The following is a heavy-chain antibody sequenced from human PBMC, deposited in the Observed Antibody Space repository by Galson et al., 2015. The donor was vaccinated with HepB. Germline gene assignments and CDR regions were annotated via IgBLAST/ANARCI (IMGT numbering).Heavy chain of an antibody. CDR2: INPSGGST. Sequence: SVKVSCKASGYTFTSYYMHWVRQAPGQGLEWMGIINPSGGSTSYAQKFQGRVTMTRDTSTSTVYMELSSLRPEDTAVYYCARDYYGSGTYFQHWGQGTLVTVSS. D-gene: IGHD3-10*01. J-gene: IGHJ1*01. CDR1: GYTFTSYY. CDR3: ARDYYGSGTYFQH. V-gene: IGHV1-46*01.